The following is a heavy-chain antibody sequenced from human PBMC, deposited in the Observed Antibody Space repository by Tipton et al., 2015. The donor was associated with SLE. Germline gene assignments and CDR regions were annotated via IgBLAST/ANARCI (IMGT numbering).Heavy chain of an antibody. J-gene: IGHJ4*02. D-gene: IGHD2-2*01. CDR3: AKGVRYQLGDYFDY. Sequence: SLRLSCAASGFTFSSYGMHWVRQAPGKGLEWVAVISYDGSNKYYADSVKGRFTISRDNSKNTLYLQMNSLRAEDTAVYYCAKGVRYQLGDYFDYWGQGTLVTVSS. CDR2: ISYDGSNK. CDR1: GFTFSSYG. V-gene: IGHV3-30*18.